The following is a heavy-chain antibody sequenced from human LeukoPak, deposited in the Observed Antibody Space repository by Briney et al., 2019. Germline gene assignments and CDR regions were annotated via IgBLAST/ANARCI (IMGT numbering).Heavy chain of an antibody. CDR1: GGSISSGGYY. V-gene: IGHV4-30-2*01. J-gene: IGHJ3*02. D-gene: IGHD6-13*01. Sequence: TLSLTCTVSGGSISSGGYYWSWIRQPPGKGLEWIGYIYHSGSTYYNPSLKSRVTISVDRSKNQFSLKLSSVTAADTAVYYCARDPEAAAGALDAFDIWGQGTMVTVSS. CDR2: IYHSGST. CDR3: ARDPEAAAGALDAFDI.